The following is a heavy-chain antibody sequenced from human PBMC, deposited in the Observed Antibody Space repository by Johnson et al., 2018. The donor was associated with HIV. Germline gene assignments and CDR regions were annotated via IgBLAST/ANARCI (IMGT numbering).Heavy chain of an antibody. D-gene: IGHD5-24*01. V-gene: IGHV3-11*01. J-gene: IGHJ3*02. CDR2: ISRSGSLI. CDR1: GFTFSDYY. Sequence: QVQLVESGGGLVKPGGSLRLSCAASGFTFSDYYMSWIRQAPGKGLEWVSYISRSGSLIYYADSVKGRFTISRDNAKNSLYLQMNSMRAEETAVYYCARDSVWRLLQLVTHAFDIWGHGTMVTVSS. CDR3: ARDSVWRLLQLVTHAFDI.